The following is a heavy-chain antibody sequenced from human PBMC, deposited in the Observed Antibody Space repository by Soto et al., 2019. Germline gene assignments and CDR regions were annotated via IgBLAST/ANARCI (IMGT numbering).Heavy chain of an antibody. D-gene: IGHD1-26*01. J-gene: IGHJ4*02. CDR3: ARDLGSGSYSGDY. CDR2: ILSDGSNK. Sequence: QVQLVESGGGVVQPGRSLRLSCAASGFTFSSYGMHWVRQAPGKGLEWVAVILSDGSNKYYADSVKGRFTISRDNSKNQVYLQMNSLRAEDTAVYYCARDLGSGSYSGDYWGQGTLVTVSS. CDR1: GFTFSSYG. V-gene: IGHV3-33*01.